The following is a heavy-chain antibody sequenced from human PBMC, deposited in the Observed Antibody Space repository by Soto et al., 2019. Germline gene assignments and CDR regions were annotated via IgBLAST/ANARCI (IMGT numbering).Heavy chain of an antibody. CDR3: ARVVILVPTASTHYYYHMDV. J-gene: IGHJ6*02. Sequence: QVQLVQSGAEVRKPGSSVTVSCKASGGTFSNYAISWVRQAPGQGLEWMGGNIPIVGTGSYAQKFQGRGTITAAEPTTTAYMELSSLRFEDTAVYYCARVVILVPTASTHYYYHMDVWGPGTKVTVSS. CDR1: GGTFSNYA. V-gene: IGHV1-69*01. CDR2: NIPIVGTG. D-gene: IGHD2-2*01.